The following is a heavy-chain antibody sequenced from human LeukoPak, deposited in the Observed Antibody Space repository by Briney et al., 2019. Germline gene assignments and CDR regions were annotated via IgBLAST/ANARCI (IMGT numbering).Heavy chain of an antibody. Sequence: ASVKVSCKASGYTFSDTYIHWVRQAPGQGLEWMGWINPNSGGTNYAQRFQGRVTMTRDTSITTAYMELSSLISDDTAVYYCARDGGGSSVDYWGQGSLVTVSS. CDR3: ARDGGGSSVDY. V-gene: IGHV1-2*02. J-gene: IGHJ4*02. CDR1: GYTFSDTY. CDR2: INPNSGGT. D-gene: IGHD4-23*01.